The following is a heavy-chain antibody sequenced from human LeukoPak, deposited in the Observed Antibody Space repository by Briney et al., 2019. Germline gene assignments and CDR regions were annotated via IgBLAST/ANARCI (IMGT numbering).Heavy chain of an antibody. CDR3: ARAFLTLIVVPTH. CDR1: GYTFTNYN. Sequence: ASVKVSCKASGYTFTNYNINWVRQATGQGLEWMGWMNPNNGNTGFAQKFQGRLTMTRNTSTSTAYMELSSLRSEDTAVYYCARAFLTLIVVPTHWGQGTLVTVSS. J-gene: IGHJ4*02. CDR2: MNPNNGNT. D-gene: IGHD3-22*01. V-gene: IGHV1-8*01.